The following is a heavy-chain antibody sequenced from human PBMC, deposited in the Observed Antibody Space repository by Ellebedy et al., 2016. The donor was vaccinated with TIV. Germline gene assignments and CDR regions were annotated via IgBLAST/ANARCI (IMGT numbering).Heavy chain of an antibody. CDR2: ITSSSSYR. CDR1: GFSFSSYS. Sequence: GESLKISCAASGFSFSSYSMTWVRQALGKGLEWVSSITSSSSYRYYADSVKGRFTISRDNAKSSLYLQMNSLRAEDTAVYYCAKTESRGYYPDYWGQGTLVTVSS. V-gene: IGHV3-21*01. CDR3: AKTESRGYYPDY. D-gene: IGHD3-22*01. J-gene: IGHJ4*02.